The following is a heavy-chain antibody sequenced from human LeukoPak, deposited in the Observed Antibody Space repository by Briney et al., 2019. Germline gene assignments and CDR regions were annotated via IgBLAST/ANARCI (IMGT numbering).Heavy chain of an antibody. CDR1: GFTFSSYW. D-gene: IGHD3-22*01. V-gene: IGHV3-7*01. CDR2: IKQDGSEK. CDR3: ANLYYYDSDAFDI. Sequence: PGGSLRLSCAASGFTFSSYWMSWVRQAPGKGLEWVANIKQDGSEKYYVDSVKGRFTISRDNAKNSLYLQMNSLRAEDTAVYYCANLYYYDSDAFDIWGQGTMVTVSS. J-gene: IGHJ3*02.